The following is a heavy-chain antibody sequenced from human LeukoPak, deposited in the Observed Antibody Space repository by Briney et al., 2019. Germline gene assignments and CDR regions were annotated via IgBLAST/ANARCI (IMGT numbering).Heavy chain of an antibody. J-gene: IGHJ4*02. Sequence: PSETLSLTCTVSGGSISSGSYYWSWIRQPAGRGLEWIGRIYTSGSTNYNPSLKSRVTISVDTSKNQFSLKLSSVTAADTAVYYCVCGGPSLDYWGQGTLVTVSS. V-gene: IGHV4-61*02. CDR2: IYTSGST. D-gene: IGHD3-16*01. CDR3: VCGGPSLDY. CDR1: GGSISSGSYY.